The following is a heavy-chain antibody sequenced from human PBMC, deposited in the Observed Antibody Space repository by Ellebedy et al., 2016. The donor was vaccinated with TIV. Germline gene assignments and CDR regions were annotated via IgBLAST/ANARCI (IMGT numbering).Heavy chain of an antibody. CDR3: ARDALGAGGSLWFQH. D-gene: IGHD1-26*01. CDR2: IYYSGNT. V-gene: IGHV4-31*03. J-gene: IGHJ1*01. CDR1: DSPISGRYY. Sequence: MPSETLSLTCTVLDSPISGRYYWGWIRQPPGKGLEWIGYIYYSGNTYYNPSLKSRVTISVDTSKNQFSLKLSSVTAADTAVYYCARDALGAGGSLWFQHWGQGTLVTVSS.